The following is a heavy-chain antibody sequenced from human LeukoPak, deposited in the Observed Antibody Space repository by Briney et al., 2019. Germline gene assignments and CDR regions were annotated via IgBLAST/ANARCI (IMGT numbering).Heavy chain of an antibody. CDR2: INPNSGGT. D-gene: IGHD2-15*01. J-gene: IGHJ4*02. CDR3: ARFLGYCSGGSCYFDY. CDR1: GYTFTGYY. Sequence: ASVKVSCKSSGYTFTGYYMHWVRQAPGQGLEGMGWINPNSGGTEYAQKLQGRVTMTRETSISTAYMELSSLKSDDTAVYYCARFLGYCSGGSCYFDYWGQGTLVTVSS. V-gene: IGHV1-2*02.